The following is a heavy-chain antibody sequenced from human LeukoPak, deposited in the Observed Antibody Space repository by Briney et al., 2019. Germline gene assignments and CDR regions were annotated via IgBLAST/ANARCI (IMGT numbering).Heavy chain of an antibody. J-gene: IGHJ5*02. CDR1: GYSFTSQW. Sequence: GESLKISCKGSGYSFTSQWIAWVRQMPGKGLEWMGLIYPGDSDTRYSPSFQGQVTISADKSISTAYLQWSSLKASDTAMYYCARVPLSVVRRSDNNWFDPWGQGTLVTVSS. V-gene: IGHV5-51*01. CDR3: ARVPLSVVRRSDNNWFDP. CDR2: IYPGDSDT. D-gene: IGHD3-10*01.